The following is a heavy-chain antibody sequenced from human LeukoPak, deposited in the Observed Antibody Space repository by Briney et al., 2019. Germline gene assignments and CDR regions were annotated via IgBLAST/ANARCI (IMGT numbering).Heavy chain of an antibody. V-gene: IGHV1-2*02. J-gene: IGHJ4*02. D-gene: IGHD3-10*01. CDR1: GHSFTDYF. Sequence: ATVKVSCKASGHSFTDYFIHWVRQAPGQGLEWMGWINPNSGDTNYAQKFQGRVTLTRDTSINTANMELNRLRSDDTAVYYCARVGAYGSGAYLPYWGQGTLVTVSS. CDR3: ARVGAYGSGAYLPY. CDR2: INPNSGDT.